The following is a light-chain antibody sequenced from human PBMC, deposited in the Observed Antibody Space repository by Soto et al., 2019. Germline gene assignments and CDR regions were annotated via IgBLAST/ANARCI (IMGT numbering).Light chain of an antibody. CDR1: SSDVGGYNY. CDR3: CAYAGSYSYV. J-gene: IGLJ1*01. CDR2: DVS. Sequence: QSALTQPRSVSGSPRQSVTISCTGTSSDVGGYNYVSWYQQNPGTAPKVMIYDVSKRPSGVPDRFSGSKSGNTASLTISGLQAEDEADYYCCAYAGSYSYVFGTGTKVTVL. V-gene: IGLV2-11*01.